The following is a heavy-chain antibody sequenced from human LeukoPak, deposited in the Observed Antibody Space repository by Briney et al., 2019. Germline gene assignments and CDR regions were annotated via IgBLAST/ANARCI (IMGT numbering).Heavy chain of an antibody. Sequence: GGSVRLSCVVSGFTFSGKWRLWVRQAPGKGLMCVARIKKDGTYRDYADSVKGRFTISRDNAKNTLFLQMDSLRDEDTAVYYCARDDDVYGIDYWGQGTLVTVSS. J-gene: IGHJ4*02. CDR1: GFTFSGKW. CDR3: ARDDDVYGIDY. D-gene: IGHD3-16*01. CDR2: IKKDGTYR. V-gene: IGHV3-74*01.